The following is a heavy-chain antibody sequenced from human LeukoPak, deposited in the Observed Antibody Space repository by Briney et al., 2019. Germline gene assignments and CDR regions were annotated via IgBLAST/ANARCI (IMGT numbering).Heavy chain of an antibody. D-gene: IGHD3-10*01. J-gene: IGHJ5*02. CDR3: ATVRDNWFDP. Sequence: PGGSLRLSCAASGFTFSSYNMNWVRQAPGKGLEWVSSISSSSSYIYYADPVKGRFTISRDNAKNSLYLQMNSLRAEDTAVYYCATVRDNWFDPWGQGTLVTVSS. CDR2: ISSSSSYI. CDR1: GFTFSSYN. V-gene: IGHV3-21*01.